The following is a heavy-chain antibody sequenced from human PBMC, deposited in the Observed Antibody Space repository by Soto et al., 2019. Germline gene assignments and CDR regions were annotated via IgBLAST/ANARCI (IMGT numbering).Heavy chain of an antibody. J-gene: IGHJ6*03. Sequence: SETLSLTCTVSGGSISSYYWSWIRQPPGKGLEWIGYIYYSGSTNYNPSLKSRVTISVDTSKNQFSLKLSSVTAADTAVYYCARHPLGSSQTYYMDVWGKGTTVTVSS. CDR1: GGSISSYY. D-gene: IGHD6-6*01. CDR2: IYYSGST. CDR3: ARHPLGSSQTYYMDV. V-gene: IGHV4-59*08.